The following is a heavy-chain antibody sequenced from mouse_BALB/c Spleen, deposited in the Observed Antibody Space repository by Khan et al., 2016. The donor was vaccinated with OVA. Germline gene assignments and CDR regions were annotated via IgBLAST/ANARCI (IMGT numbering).Heavy chain of an antibody. CDR3: ARQPYYHYYIMDY. J-gene: IGHJ4*01. V-gene: IGHV2-6-1*01. CDR1: GFSLTNYG. Sequence: QVQLKDSGPGLVAPSQSLSITCTISGFSLTNYGVHWVRQPPGKGLEWLVVIWSDGSTAYNSALNSRLSISKDNSKSQVFLQMNSLQPDDTAMYYCARQPYYHYYIMDYWGQGTSVTVSS. CDR2: IWSDGST. D-gene: IGHD2-10*01.